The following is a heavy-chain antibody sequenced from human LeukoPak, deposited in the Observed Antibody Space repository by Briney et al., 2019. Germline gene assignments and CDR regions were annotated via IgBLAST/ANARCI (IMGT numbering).Heavy chain of an antibody. V-gene: IGHV3-21*01. J-gene: IGHJ4*02. Sequence: GGSLRLSCAASGFTFSEYSMNWVRQAPGKGLEWVSSISSSGGHIYYKDSLRGRFTISRDNAKNSLSLQMNSLRAEDTAVYYCARGGYCSGGSCFFNYWGQGTLVIVSS. CDR2: ISSSGGHI. CDR1: GFTFSEYS. CDR3: ARGGYCSGGSCFFNY. D-gene: IGHD2-15*01.